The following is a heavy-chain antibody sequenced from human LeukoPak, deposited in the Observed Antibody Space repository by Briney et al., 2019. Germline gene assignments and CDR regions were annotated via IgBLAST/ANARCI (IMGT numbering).Heavy chain of an antibody. CDR2: FDPEDGET. V-gene: IGHV1-24*01. J-gene: IGHJ4*02. D-gene: IGHD4-23*01. Sequence: ASVKVSCKVSGYTLTELSMHWVRQAPGKGLEWMGGFDPEDGETIYAQKFQGRVTMTEDTSTDTAYMELSSLRSEDTAVYYCATGVRTTVAPDYWGQGTLVTVSS. CDR3: ATGVRTTVAPDY. CDR1: GYTLTELS.